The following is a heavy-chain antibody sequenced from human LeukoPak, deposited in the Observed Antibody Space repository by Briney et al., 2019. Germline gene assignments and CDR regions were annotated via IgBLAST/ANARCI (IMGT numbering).Heavy chain of an antibody. CDR2: ISSSSSVI. Sequence: SGGSLRLSCAASGFTFRSYGMNWVRQAPGKGVEWVSYISSSSSVIYYADSVKGRFTISRDNAKNSLYLQMNSLRDEDTAVYYCAAGYYNGLDVWGQGTTVTVSS. CDR1: GFTFRSYG. J-gene: IGHJ6*02. CDR3: AAGYYNGLDV. V-gene: IGHV3-48*02.